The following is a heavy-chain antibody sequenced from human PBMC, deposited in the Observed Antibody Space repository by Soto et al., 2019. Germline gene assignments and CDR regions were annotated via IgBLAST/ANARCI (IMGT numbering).Heavy chain of an antibody. D-gene: IGHD1-26*01. CDR1: GYNFTAYG. J-gene: IGHJ6*03. CDR2: VSAYNGVT. V-gene: IGHV1-18*01. CDR3: ARGIALGDCYYMDV. Sequence: QVHLVQSGAEVKGPGDSMKFSCKTSGYNFTAYGINWVRQAPGEGLEWMGWVSAYNGVTNYAQKLHGRVAMTTDTSTKTAYMELRSLRPDDTAVYYCARGIALGDCYYMDVWGIGTTVTVSS.